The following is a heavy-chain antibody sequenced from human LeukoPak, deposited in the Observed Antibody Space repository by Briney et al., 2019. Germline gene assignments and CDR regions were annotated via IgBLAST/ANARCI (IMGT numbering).Heavy chain of an antibody. D-gene: IGHD3-10*01. Sequence: PGGSLRLSCAASGFTFSSYSMNWVRQAPGKGLEWVSSISSSSSYIYYADSVKGRFTISRDNAKNSLYLQMNSLRAEDTAVYYCARETGRVTIAPSYYMDVWGKGTTVTVSS. CDR3: ARETGRVTIAPSYYMDV. CDR1: GFTFSSYS. J-gene: IGHJ6*03. CDR2: ISSSSSYI. V-gene: IGHV3-21*01.